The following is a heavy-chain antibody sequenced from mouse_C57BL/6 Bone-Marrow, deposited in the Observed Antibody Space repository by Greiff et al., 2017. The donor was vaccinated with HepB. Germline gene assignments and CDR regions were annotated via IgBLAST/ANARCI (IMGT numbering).Heavy chain of an antibody. Sequence: QVQLQQPGAELVMPGASVKLSCKASGYTFTSYWMHWVKQRPGQGLEWIGEIDPSDSYTNYNQKFKGKSTLTVDKSSSTAYMQLSGLTSEDSAVYYCARAYGSSPFAYWGQGTLVTVSA. CDR3: ARAYGSSPFAY. CDR2: IDPSDSYT. CDR1: GYTFTSYW. J-gene: IGHJ3*01. V-gene: IGHV1-69*01. D-gene: IGHD1-1*01.